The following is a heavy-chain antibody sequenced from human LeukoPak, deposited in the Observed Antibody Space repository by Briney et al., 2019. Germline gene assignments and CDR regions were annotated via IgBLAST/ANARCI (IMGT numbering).Heavy chain of an antibody. V-gene: IGHV1-69*05. CDR2: IIPIFGTA. CDR1: GGTFISYA. D-gene: IGHD3-22*01. J-gene: IGHJ4*02. CDR3: ARAMEPYYYDSSGYFTYFDY. Sequence: SVKVSCKASGGTFISYAISWVRQAPGQGLEWMGGIIPIFGTANYAQKFQGRVTITTDKSTSTAYMELSSLRSEDTAVYYCARAMEPYYYDSSGYFTYFDYWGQGTLVTVSS.